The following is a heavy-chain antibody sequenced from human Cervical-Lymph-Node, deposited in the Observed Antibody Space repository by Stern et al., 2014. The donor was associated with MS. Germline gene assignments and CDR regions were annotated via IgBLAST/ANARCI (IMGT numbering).Heavy chain of an antibody. CDR3: ARDSGTDTYYYYYGMDV. CDR1: GGTFSSHA. Sequence: VQLVQSGAEVKKPGSSVKVSCEASGGTFSSHAVSWVRQAPGQGLEWMGGIIPIFRTTNYAQKFQGRVTITADKSTSTAYMELSSLRSEDTAVYYCARDSGTDTYYYYYGMDVWGQGTTVTVSS. V-gene: IGHV1-69*06. CDR2: IIPIFRTT. D-gene: IGHD1-1*01. J-gene: IGHJ6*02.